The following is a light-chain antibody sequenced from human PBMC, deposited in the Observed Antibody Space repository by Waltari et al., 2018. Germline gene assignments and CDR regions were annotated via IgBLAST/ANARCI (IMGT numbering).Light chain of an antibody. J-gene: IGKJ1*01. CDR2: KAS. Sequence: DIQMTQSPSTLSASVGDTVTITCRARQGIGFWLAWYQQHPGRAPKLLIYKASILQTGVPSRFSGSGSGTEFTLTIANLQPDDFATYFCQQCNTYSTFGQGTKVEIK. V-gene: IGKV1-5*03. CDR1: QGIGFW. CDR3: QQCNTYST.